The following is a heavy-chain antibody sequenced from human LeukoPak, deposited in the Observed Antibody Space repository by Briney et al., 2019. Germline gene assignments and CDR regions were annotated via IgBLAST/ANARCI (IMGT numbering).Heavy chain of an antibody. CDR1: GFIFSNAW. V-gene: IGHV3-15*01. J-gene: IGHJ3*02. CDR2: IKSNTNGGTT. Sequence: GGSLRLSCAASGFIFSNAWVSWVRQPPGKGLEWVGLIKSNTNGGTTDYAAPVKGRFTISRDDSKKTLYLQMNSLKTEDTAVYYCTTLLYDFWSGYSGGAFDIWGQGTMVTVSS. CDR3: TTLLYDFWSGYSGGAFDI. D-gene: IGHD3-3*01.